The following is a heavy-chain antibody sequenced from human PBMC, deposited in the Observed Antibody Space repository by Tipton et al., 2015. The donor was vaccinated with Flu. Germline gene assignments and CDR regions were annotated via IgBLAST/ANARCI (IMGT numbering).Heavy chain of an antibody. CDR2: IHRAGNT. V-gene: IGHV4-38-2*01. Sequence: TLSLTRSVSGDSMGSRYYWGWIRQAPGKGLEWIANIHRAGNTYYNPSLKSRVTLSVDTSKNQFSLKLTSVTAADTAVYHCARRDYSNYVSEPKNWFDTWGQGTLVTVSS. CDR1: GDSMGSRYY. CDR3: ARRDYSNYVSEPKNWFDT. D-gene: IGHD4-11*01. J-gene: IGHJ5*02.